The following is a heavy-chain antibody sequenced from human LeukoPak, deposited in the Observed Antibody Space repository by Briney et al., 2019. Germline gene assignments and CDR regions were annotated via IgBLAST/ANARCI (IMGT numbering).Heavy chain of an antibody. CDR1: GYTFTGYY. CDR3: ALIVDYYDSSGYYYWFDP. V-gene: IGHV1-2*02. D-gene: IGHD3-22*01. CDR2: ISPNSGGT. Sequence: GASVKVSCKASGYTFTGYYMHWVRQAPGQGLEWMGWISPNSGGTNYAQKFQGKVTMTRDTSISTAYMELSRLRSDDTAVYYCALIVDYYDSSGYYYWFDPWGQGTLVTVSS. J-gene: IGHJ5*02.